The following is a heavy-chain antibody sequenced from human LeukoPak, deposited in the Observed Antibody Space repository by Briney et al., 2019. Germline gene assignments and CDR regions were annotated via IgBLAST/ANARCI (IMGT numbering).Heavy chain of an antibody. CDR3: ATGPVDIVVVNRDY. D-gene: IGHD2-2*03. CDR1: GFTFSSYA. V-gene: IGHV3-30-3*01. Sequence: GGSLRLSCAASGFTFSSYAMHWVRQAPGKGLEWVAVISYDGNNKYYADSVKGRFTISRDNSKNTLYLQMNSLRAEDTAVYYCATGPVDIVVVNRDYWGQGTLVTVSS. J-gene: IGHJ4*02. CDR2: ISYDGNNK.